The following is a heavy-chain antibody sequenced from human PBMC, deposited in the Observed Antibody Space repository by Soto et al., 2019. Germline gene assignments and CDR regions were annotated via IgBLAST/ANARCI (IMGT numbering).Heavy chain of an antibody. V-gene: IGHV4-4*07. D-gene: IGHD3-10*01. CDR1: GGSISDYSSSHY. Sequence: PSETLSLTCTVSGGSISDYSSSHYWSWIRQPAGKGLEWVGRVSTSGHPTYSPSLKSRVTMSLDTSKNQFSLTVNSVTAADTAMYYCARQHNYGSFDYWGQGTLVTVSS. CDR3: ARQHNYGSFDY. CDR2: VSTSGHP. J-gene: IGHJ4*02.